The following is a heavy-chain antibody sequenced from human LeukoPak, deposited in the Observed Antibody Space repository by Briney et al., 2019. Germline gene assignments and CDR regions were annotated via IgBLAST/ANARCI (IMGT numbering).Heavy chain of an antibody. CDR3: ARSPRLGRYGYGPWELPVSYFDY. Sequence: SETLSLTCTVSGYSISSGYYWGWIRPPPGKGLEWIGSIFHSGSTYYNPSLKSRVTISVDTSKNQFSLKLSSVTAADTAVYYCARSPRLGRYGYGPWELPVSYFDYWGQGTLVTVSS. CDR2: IFHSGST. D-gene: IGHD1-26*01. V-gene: IGHV4-38-2*02. J-gene: IGHJ4*02. CDR1: GYSISSGYY.